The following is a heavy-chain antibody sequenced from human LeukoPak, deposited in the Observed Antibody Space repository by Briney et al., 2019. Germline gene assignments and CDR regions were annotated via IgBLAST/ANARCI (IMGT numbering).Heavy chain of an antibody. V-gene: IGHV5-51*01. CDR2: IYPGDSDT. CDR3: ARQNIDYYYGMDV. Sequence: GESLKISCKGSGYSFTSYWIGWVRQMPGKGLEWMGIIYPGDSDTRYSPSFQGQVTISADKSISTAYLQWSSLKASGTAMYYCARQNIDYYYGMDVWGQGTTVTVSS. J-gene: IGHJ6*02. CDR1: GYSFTSYW.